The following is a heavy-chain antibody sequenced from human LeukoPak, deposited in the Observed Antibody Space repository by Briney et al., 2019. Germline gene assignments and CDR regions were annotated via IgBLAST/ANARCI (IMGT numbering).Heavy chain of an antibody. J-gene: IGHJ5*02. V-gene: IGHV1-8*01. D-gene: IGHD3-22*01. Sequence: ASVKVSCKASGYTFSTRDINWVRQATGQGLEWMGWMNPNSGNTGYAQKFQGRVTMTEDTSTDTAYMELSSLRSEDTAVYYCARESSAHYYDSSGYYYSPNWFDPWGQGTLVTVSS. CDR1: GYTFSTRD. CDR2: MNPNSGNT. CDR3: ARESSAHYYDSSGYYYSPNWFDP.